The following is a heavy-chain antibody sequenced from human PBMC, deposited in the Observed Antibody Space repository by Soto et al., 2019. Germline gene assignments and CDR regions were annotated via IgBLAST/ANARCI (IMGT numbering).Heavy chain of an antibody. CDR3: AKDFPVGPNWFDP. V-gene: IGHV3-23*01. CDR1: GFTFSTDA. J-gene: IGHJ5*02. Sequence: GGSLRLSCAAFGFTFSTDAMNWVRQAPGKGLEWVSGISGSGGSTYYADSVKGRFTISRDNSKNTLYLQMNSLRAEDTAVYYCAKDFPVGPNWFDPWGQGTLVTVSS. CDR2: ISGSGGST.